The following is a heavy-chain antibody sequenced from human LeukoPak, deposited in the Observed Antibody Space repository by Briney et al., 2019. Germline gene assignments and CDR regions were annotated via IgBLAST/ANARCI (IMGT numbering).Heavy chain of an antibody. D-gene: IGHD1-26*01. CDR2: INHSGST. V-gene: IGHV4-34*01. CDR3: ARHEWEPHHFDY. CDR1: GGSFSGYY. J-gene: IGHJ4*02. Sequence: PSETLSLTCAVYGGSFSGYYWNWIRQPPGKGLEWIGEINHSGSTNYNPSLKSRVTISVDTSKNQFSLKLSSVTAADTAVYYCARHEWEPHHFDYWGQGTLVTVSS.